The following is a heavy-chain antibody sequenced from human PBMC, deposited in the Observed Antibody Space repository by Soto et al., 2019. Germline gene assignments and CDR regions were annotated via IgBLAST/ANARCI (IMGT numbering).Heavy chain of an antibody. V-gene: IGHV4-59*01. J-gene: IGHJ4*02. Sequence: SETLSLTSTVSGGSTSSYYWSWIRQPPGKGLEWIGYIYYSGSTNYNPSLKSRVTISVDTSKNQFSLKLSSVTAADTAVYYCARVLPNCGGDCMGFDYWGQGTLVTV. CDR1: GGSTSSYY. CDR3: ARVLPNCGGDCMGFDY. D-gene: IGHD2-21*02. CDR2: IYYSGST.